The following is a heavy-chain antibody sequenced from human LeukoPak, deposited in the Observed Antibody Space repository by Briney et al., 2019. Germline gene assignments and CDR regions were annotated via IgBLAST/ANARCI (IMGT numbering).Heavy chain of an antibody. Sequence: PGGSLRLSCAASGFTFSSYSMTWVRQAPGKGLEWVSSISSSSSYIYYADSVKGRFTISRDNAKNSLYLQMNSLRAEDTAVYYCARDAPWAFDIWGQGTMATVSS. CDR1: GFTFSSYS. V-gene: IGHV3-21*01. J-gene: IGHJ3*02. CDR3: ARDAPWAFDI. CDR2: ISSSSSYI.